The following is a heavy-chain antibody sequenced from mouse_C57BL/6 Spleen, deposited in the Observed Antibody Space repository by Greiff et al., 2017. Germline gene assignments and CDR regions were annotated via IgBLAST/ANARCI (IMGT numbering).Heavy chain of an antibody. J-gene: IGHJ1*03. CDR3: ARGEGWYFDV. CDR2: IYPGSGNT. Sequence: VMLVESGAELVRPGASVKLSCKASGYTFTDYYINWVKQRPGQGLEWIARIYPGSGNTYYNEKFKGKATLTAEKSSSTAYMQLSSLTSEDSAVYFCARGEGWYFDVWGTGTTVTVSS. CDR1: GYTFTDYY. V-gene: IGHV1-76*01.